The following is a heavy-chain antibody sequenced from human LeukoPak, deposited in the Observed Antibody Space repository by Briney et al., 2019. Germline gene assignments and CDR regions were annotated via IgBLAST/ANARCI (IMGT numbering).Heavy chain of an antibody. J-gene: IGHJ3*02. Sequence: SETLSLTCTVSGGSISTYYWSWIRRPPGKGLEWIAYIHASGPTNYNPSLKSRVTMSVDTSKNQFSLKLSSVTAADTAVYYCARALRLSYYYDILTGSPINHGRLESDAFDIWGQGTTVTVSS. CDR1: GGSISTYY. CDR2: IHASGPT. D-gene: IGHD3-9*01. V-gene: IGHV4-4*09. CDR3: ARALRLSYYYDILTGSPINHGRLESDAFDI.